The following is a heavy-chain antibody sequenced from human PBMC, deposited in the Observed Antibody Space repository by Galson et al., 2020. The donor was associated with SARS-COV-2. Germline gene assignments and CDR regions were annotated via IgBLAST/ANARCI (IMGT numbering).Heavy chain of an antibody. CDR3: ARDWEASQNIVIHYYYGMDV. J-gene: IGHJ6*02. CDR2: TYYRSKWYN. D-gene: IGHD1-26*01. Sequence: SQTLSLTCAISGDSVSSNSAAWNWIRQSPSRGLEWLGRTYYRSKWYNDYAVSVKSRITINPDTSKNQFSLQLNSVTPEDTAVYYCARDWEASQNIVIHYYYGMDVCGQGTTVTVSS. CDR1: GDSVSSNSAA. V-gene: IGHV6-1*01.